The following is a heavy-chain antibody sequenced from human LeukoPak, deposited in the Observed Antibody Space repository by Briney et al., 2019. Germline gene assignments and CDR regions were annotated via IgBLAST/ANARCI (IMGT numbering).Heavy chain of an antibody. D-gene: IGHD1-14*01. J-gene: IGHJ1*01. CDR3: ARVDEPGGHLPEYFQH. CDR1: GGSISSSSYY. Sequence: SETLSLTCTVSGGSISSSSYYWGWIRQPPGKGLEWIGSIYHSGSTYYNPSLKSRVTISVDTSKNQFSLKLSSVTAADTAVYYCARVDEPGGHLPEYFQHWGQGTLVTVSS. V-gene: IGHV4-39*07. CDR2: IYHSGST.